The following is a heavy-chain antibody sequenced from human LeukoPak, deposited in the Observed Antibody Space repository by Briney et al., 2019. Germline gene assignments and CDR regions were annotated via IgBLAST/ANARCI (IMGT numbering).Heavy chain of an antibody. CDR2: ISYDGSNK. D-gene: IGHD3-22*01. V-gene: IGHV3-30*18. Sequence: PGGSLRLSCAASGFTFSSYGMHWVRQAPGKGLEWVAVISYDGSNKYYADSVKGRFTISRDNSKNTLYLQMNSLRAEDTAVYYCAKNYDSSGRGDYWGQGTLVTVSS. CDR1: GFTFSSYG. CDR3: AKNYDSSGRGDY. J-gene: IGHJ4*02.